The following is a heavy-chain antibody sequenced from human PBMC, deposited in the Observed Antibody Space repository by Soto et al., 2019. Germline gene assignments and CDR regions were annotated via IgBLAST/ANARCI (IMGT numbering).Heavy chain of an antibody. D-gene: IGHD3-10*01. CDR3: ARDRGGDYIDY. J-gene: IGHJ4*02. CDR1: GGSISSGGYY. Sequence: SETLSLTCTVSGGSISSGGYYWSWIRQHPGKGLEWIGYIYYSGSTYYNPSLKSRVTISVDTSKNQFSLKLSSVTAADTAVYYCARDRGGDYIDYWGQGTLVTVSS. CDR2: IYYSGST. V-gene: IGHV4-31*03.